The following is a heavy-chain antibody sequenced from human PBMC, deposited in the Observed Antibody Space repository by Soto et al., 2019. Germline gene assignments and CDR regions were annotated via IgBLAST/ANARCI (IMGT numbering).Heavy chain of an antibody. CDR3: ARIGPYSETATTAFDT. D-gene: IGHD1-26*01. V-gene: IGHV1-8*01. CDR1: GYTFTSYD. Sequence: ASVKVSCKASGYTFTSYDINWVRQATGQGLEWMGWMNPNSGNTGYAQKFQGRVTMTRNTSISTAYMELSSLRSEDTAVYYCARIGPYSETATTAFDTLGQGTMVTISS. CDR2: MNPNSGNT. J-gene: IGHJ3*02.